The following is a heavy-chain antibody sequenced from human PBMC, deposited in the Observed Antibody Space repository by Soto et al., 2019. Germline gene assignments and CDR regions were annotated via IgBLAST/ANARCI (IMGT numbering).Heavy chain of an antibody. J-gene: IGHJ3*02. CDR2: IKQDGSEK. CDR1: GFTFSSYW. D-gene: IGHD2-2*02. CDR3: ARGAHCSSTSCYTSRSAFDI. Sequence: EVQLVESGGGLVQPGGSLRLSCAASGFTFSSYWMSWVRQAPGKGLEWVANIKQDGSEKYYVDSVKGRFTISRDNAKNALYLQGNSLRAEDTAVYYCARGAHCSSTSCYTSRSAFDIWGQGTMVNVSS. V-gene: IGHV3-7*01.